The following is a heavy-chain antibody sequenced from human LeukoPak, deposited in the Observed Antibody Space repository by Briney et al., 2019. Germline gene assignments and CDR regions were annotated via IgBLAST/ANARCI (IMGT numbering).Heavy chain of an antibody. J-gene: IGHJ5*02. CDR2: IKQDGSEK. D-gene: IGHD4-17*01. Sequence: PGGSLRLSCAASGFTFSSYWVSWVRQAPGKGLEWVANIKQDGSEKYYVDSVKGRFTISRDNAKNSLYLQMNSLRAEDTAVYYCARYGDYPFNWFDPWGQGTLVTVSS. V-gene: IGHV3-7*01. CDR3: ARYGDYPFNWFDP. CDR1: GFTFSSYW.